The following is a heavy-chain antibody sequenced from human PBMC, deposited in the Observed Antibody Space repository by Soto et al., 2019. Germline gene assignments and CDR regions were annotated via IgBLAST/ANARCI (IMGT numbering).Heavy chain of an antibody. J-gene: IGHJ3*02. D-gene: IGHD6-19*01. CDR3: AYSSDWLNGAFDI. CDR2: ISGSGGST. CDR1: GFTFSNYA. V-gene: IGHV3-23*01. Sequence: EVQLLESGGGLVQPGGSLRLSCAASGFTFSNYAMSWVRQALGKGLERVSGISGSGGSTYYADSVKGRFTISRDNSKNTLYLQMNSLRAEDTAVYYCAYSSDWLNGAFDIWGQGTMVTVSS.